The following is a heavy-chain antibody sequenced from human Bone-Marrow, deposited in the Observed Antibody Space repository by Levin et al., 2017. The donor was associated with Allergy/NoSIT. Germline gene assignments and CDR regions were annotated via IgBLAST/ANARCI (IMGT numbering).Heavy chain of an antibody. V-gene: IGHV1-46*01. D-gene: IGHD2-2*01. J-gene: IGHJ5*02. Sequence: GESLKISCKASGYTFTSYYMHWVRQAPGQGLEWMGIINPSGGSTSYAQKFQGRVTMTRDTSTSTVYMELSSLRSEDTAVYYCAGGGTKKDLIVLVPDANWFDPWGQGTLVTVSS. CDR1: GYTFTSYY. CDR2: INPSGGST. CDR3: AGGGTKKDLIVLVPDANWFDP.